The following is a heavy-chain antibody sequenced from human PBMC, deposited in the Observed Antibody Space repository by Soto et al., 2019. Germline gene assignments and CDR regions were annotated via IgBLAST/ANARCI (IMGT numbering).Heavy chain of an antibody. Sequence: QVQLQESVTGLVKPSQTLSLTCTVSGGSISSGGYFWTWIRQHPGKGLALMGYIYYSGRTYYNPSRKSRVTTSVDTSKNQSSLRLSSVTGADTAVYYCATGVFPWGQGTVVSVSS. V-gene: IGHV4-31*03. CDR3: ATGVFP. CDR2: IYYSGRT. D-gene: IGHD2-8*01. CDR1: GGSISSGGYF. J-gene: IGHJ5*02.